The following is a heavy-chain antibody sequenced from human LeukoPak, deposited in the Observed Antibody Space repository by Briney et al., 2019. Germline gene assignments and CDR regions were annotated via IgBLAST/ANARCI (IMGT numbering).Heavy chain of an antibody. J-gene: IGHJ4*02. CDR2: ISDNGGNT. CDR3: VKAAGSWYGYFDY. V-gene: IGHV3-64D*06. CDR1: GFTFSNYA. Sequence: PGGSLRLSCSASGFTFSNYAIHWVRQAPGKGLEYVSTISDNGGNTNYADSVKGRFTISRDNSKNTLYLQMSSLRPEDTAVYYCVKAAGSWYGYFDYWGQGTLATVSS. D-gene: IGHD6-13*01.